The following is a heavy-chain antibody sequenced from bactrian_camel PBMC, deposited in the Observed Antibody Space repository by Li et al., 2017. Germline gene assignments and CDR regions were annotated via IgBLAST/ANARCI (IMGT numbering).Heavy chain of an antibody. D-gene: IGHD1*01. Sequence: HVQLVECGGGLVQPGGSLKLSCVRSGFTFSDYYMSWVRQAPGEHLQWVASIYAEGSETQYHCSVKGRFTISRDNAKDELYLQMNSLKPEDTAVYYCATVETLGVTGVAYWGHGTQVTVS. V-gene: IGHV3-2*01. CDR1: GFTFSDYY. J-gene: IGHJ4*01. CDR3: ATVETLGVTGVAY. CDR2: IYAEGSET.